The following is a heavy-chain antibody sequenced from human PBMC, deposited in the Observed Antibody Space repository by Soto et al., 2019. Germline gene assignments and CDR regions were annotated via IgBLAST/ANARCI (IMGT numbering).Heavy chain of an antibody. D-gene: IGHD2-15*01. V-gene: IGHV1-69*13. CDR2: IIPIFGTA. Sequence: GASVKVSCKASGGTFSSYAISWVRQAPGQGLEWMGGIIPIFGTANYAQKFQGRVTITADESTSTAYMELSSLRSEDTAVYYCAREGPLYCSGGSCPLRDDWGQGSLVTGSS. CDR3: AREGPLYCSGGSCPLRDD. J-gene: IGHJ4*02. CDR1: GGTFSSYA.